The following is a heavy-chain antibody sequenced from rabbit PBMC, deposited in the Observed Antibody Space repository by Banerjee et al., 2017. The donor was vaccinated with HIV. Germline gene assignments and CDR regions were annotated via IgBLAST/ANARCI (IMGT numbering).Heavy chain of an antibody. CDR3: ARDLAGVIGWNFNL. J-gene: IGHJ4*01. Sequence: QSVEESGGDLVKPGASLTLTCTASGFSFSGTYDMCWVRQAPGKGLEWIACIYTANNGPTYYASWAKGRFTISKASWTTVTLQMTSLTAADTATYFCARDLAGVIGWNFNLWGPGTLVTVS. D-gene: IGHD4-1*01. CDR2: IYTANNGPT. CDR1: GFSFSGTYD. V-gene: IGHV1S40*01.